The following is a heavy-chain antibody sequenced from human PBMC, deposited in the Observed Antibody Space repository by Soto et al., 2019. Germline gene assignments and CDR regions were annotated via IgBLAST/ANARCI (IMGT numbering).Heavy chain of an antibody. D-gene: IGHD2-15*01. J-gene: IGHJ4*02. CDR2: IWYDGSNK. CDR3: ARDLRYCSGGSCYADTIDY. CDR1: GFTFSSYG. Sequence: GGSLRLSCAASGFTFSSYGMHWVRQAPGKGLEWVAVIWYDGSNKYYADSVKGRFTISRDNSKNTLYLQMNSLRAEDTAVYYCARDLRYCSGGSCYADTIDYWGQGTLVTVSS. V-gene: IGHV3-33*01.